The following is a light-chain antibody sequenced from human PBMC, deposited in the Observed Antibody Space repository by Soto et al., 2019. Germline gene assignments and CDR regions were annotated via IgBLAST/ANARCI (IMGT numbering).Light chain of an antibody. V-gene: IGKV3D-15*01. Sequence: EIVLTQSPGTLSLSPGEKATLSCRASQSVGDTFLSWYQQKPGLAPRLLIYGVSNRATGIPDRFSGSGSGTEFTLTLRSLQSEDFAVYFCQQYNNWPPVTFGPGTKVDIK. J-gene: IGKJ3*01. CDR1: QSVGDT. CDR2: GVS. CDR3: QQYNNWPPVT.